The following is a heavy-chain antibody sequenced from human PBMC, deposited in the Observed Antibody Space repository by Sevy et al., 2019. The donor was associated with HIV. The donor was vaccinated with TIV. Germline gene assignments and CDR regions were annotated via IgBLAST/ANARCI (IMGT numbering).Heavy chain of an antibody. CDR3: VIGDTPRLTGSGTRLKDQSLNYFHF. D-gene: IGHD2-2*01. CDR1: GYTLSEVS. J-gene: IGHJ4*02. Sequence: GSVKVSCKVPGYTLSEVSMHWVRQAPAKGLEWMGGFVPEDGEIVYAQKFQGRVTVAEDTLTDTAYLEVTNLRSEDTATYFCVIGDTPRLTGSGTRLKDQSLNYFHFWGQGTLVTVSS. V-gene: IGHV1-24*01. CDR2: FVPEDGEI.